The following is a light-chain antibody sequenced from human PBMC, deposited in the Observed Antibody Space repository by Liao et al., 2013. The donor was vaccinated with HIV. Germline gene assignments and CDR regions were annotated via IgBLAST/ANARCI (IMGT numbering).Light chain of an antibody. CDR3: QGWESSGDHGV. V-gene: IGLV3-1*01. J-gene: IGLJ1*01. CDR2: QDN. CDR1: KLGDKY. Sequence: SYELTQPPSVSVSPGQTASITCSGDKLGDKYACWYQQKPGQSPVLVIYQDNKRPSGIPERFSGSKSGNTATLTISRVEAGDEADYYCQGWESSGDHGVFGTGTYVTVL.